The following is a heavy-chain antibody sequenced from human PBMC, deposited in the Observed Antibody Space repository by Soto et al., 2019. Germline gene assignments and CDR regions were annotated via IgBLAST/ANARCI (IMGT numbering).Heavy chain of an antibody. D-gene: IGHD3-22*01. CDR2: ISGSGGST. V-gene: IGHV3-23*01. CDR3: AKDNRLLYDHDSSGLY. CDR1: GFTFSSYA. J-gene: IGHJ4*02. Sequence: EVQLLESGGGLVQPGGSLRLSCAASGFTFSSYAMSWVRQAPGKGLEWVSAISGSGGSTYYADSVKGRFTISRDNSKNTLYLQMNSLRAEDTAVYYCAKDNRLLYDHDSSGLYWGQGTLVTVSS.